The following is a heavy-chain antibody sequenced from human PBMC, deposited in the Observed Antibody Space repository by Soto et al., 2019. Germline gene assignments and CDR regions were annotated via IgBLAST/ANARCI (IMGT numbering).Heavy chain of an antibody. CDR3: ARDQAGIAVAGRAFDI. D-gene: IGHD6-19*01. CDR2: ICYSGST. Sequence: SETLSVTCPVAGVYLSSGGYYWSWQRPHPGKGLEWIGYICYSGSTNYNPSLKSRVTISVDTSKNQFSLKLSSVTAADTAVYYCARDQAGIAVAGRAFDIWGQGTMVTVSS. V-gene: IGHV4-61*08. CDR1: GVYLSSGGYY. J-gene: IGHJ3*02.